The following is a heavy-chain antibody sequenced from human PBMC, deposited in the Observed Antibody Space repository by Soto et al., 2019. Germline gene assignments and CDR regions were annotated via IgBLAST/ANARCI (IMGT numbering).Heavy chain of an antibody. CDR3: ARHGTLTQLERRESGWFDP. CDR2: IYYSGST. D-gene: IGHD1-1*01. Sequence: QLQLQESGPGLVKPSETLSLTCTVSGGSISSSSYYWGWIRQPPGKGLEWIGSIYYSGSTYYNPSLKSRVTISVDTSKNQFSLKLSSVTAADTAVYYCARHGTLTQLERRESGWFDPWGQGTLVTVSS. J-gene: IGHJ5*02. V-gene: IGHV4-39*01. CDR1: GGSISSSSYY.